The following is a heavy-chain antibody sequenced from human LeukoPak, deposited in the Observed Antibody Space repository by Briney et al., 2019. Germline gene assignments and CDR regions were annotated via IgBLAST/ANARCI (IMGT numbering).Heavy chain of an antibody. J-gene: IGHJ3*02. D-gene: IGHD1-1*01. CDR2: VYSTGST. V-gene: IGHV4-59*01. CDR3: ARELSSDNWNEGGDNAFDI. CDR1: GGPISRYY. Sequence: SETLSLTCTVSGGPISRYYWSWIRQPPGKGLEWIGYVYSTGSTKYTPSLESRVTISVDASKEQFSLKLRSVTAADTALYYCARELSSDNWNEGGDNAFDIWGQGTMVTVSS.